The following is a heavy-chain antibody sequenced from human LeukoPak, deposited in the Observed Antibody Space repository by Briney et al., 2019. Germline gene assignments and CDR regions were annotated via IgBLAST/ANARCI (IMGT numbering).Heavy chain of an antibody. CDR3: ARDPGVYYYDSSGYPPPCAFDI. V-gene: IGHV1-18*04. CDR1: GYTFTGYY. Sequence: ASVKVSCKASGYTFTGYYMHWVRQAPGQGLEWMGWINTDNGNTNYAQKLQGRVTMTTDTSTSTAYMELRTLRSDDTAVYYCARDPGVYYYDSSGYPPPCAFDIWGQGTMVTVSS. CDR2: INTDNGNT. J-gene: IGHJ3*02. D-gene: IGHD3-22*01.